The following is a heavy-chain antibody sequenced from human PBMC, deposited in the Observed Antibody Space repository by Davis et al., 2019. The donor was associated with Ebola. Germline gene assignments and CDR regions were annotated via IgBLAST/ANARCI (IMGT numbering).Heavy chain of an antibody. Sequence: GESLKISCAVSGFTLSGYWMTWVRLAPGKGLEWLANIKQDGSEKYYVDFVKGRFTIFRDNTKNSLYLQMNSLRVEDTAVYYCARLAIVATTHYGDPALSYFDYWGQGTLDTGSS. CDR3: ARLAIVATTHYGDPALSYFDY. CDR1: GFTLSGYW. V-gene: IGHV3-7*01. CDR2: IKQDGSEK. D-gene: IGHD5-12*01. J-gene: IGHJ4*02.